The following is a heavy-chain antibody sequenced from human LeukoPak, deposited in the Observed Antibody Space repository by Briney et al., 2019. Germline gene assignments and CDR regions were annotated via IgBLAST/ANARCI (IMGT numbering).Heavy chain of an antibody. CDR3: ARVSGSCNGHCYYMDV. V-gene: IGHV3-21*01. CDR2: ISTSTSYI. Sequence: GGSLRLSCAASGLTLSIYTMNWVRQAPGKGLEWVSSISTSTSYIYYADSVKGRFTISRDNAKNSLYLQMNSLRAEDTAVYYCARVSGSCNGHCYYMDVWGKGTTVTVSS. J-gene: IGHJ6*03. D-gene: IGHD1-26*01. CDR1: GLTLSIYT.